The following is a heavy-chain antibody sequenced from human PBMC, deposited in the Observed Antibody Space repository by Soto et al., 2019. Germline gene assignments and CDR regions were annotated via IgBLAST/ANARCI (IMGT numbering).Heavy chain of an antibody. D-gene: IGHD4-17*01. CDR3: APETQATGAVNV. CDR1: GYTFTSYY. CDR2: INPSGGST. Sequence: QVQLVQSGAEVKKPGASVKVSCKASGYTFTSYYMHWVRQAPGQGLEWMGIINPSGGSTSYAQKFQGRVTMTTDTSTSTVYMEQSSLRSEYTDEYYCAPETQATGAVNVWGQGTTVTVSS. J-gene: IGHJ6*02. V-gene: IGHV1-46*01.